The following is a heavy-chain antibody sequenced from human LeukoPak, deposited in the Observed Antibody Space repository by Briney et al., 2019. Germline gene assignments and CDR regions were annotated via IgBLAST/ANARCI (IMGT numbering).Heavy chain of an antibody. CDR1: GGSISSYY. CDR2: VHYSGST. Sequence: PSETLSLTCTVSGGSISSYYWSWIRQPPGKGLEWIGYVHYSGSTNYNPSLKSRVTISVDTSKNQFSLKLSSVTAADTAVYYCARGDDFWSGYYPQYYYYYYYMDVWGKGTTVTVSS. J-gene: IGHJ6*03. D-gene: IGHD3-3*01. V-gene: IGHV4-59*12. CDR3: ARGDDFWSGYYPQYYYYYYYMDV.